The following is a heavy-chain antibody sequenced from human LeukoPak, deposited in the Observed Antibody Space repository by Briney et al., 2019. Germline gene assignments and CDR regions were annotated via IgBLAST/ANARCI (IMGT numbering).Heavy chain of an antibody. CDR3: ARERRGYGYGTLDL. V-gene: IGHV3-30*14. D-gene: IGHD5-12*01. CDR2: ISDNGLRT. Sequence: PGGSLRLSCVASGIDFNVYEVHWVRQSPGKGLEWVALISDNGLRTNYAESLKGRFTVSRDNSMNTINLQMNNLKVEDTAVYFCARERRGYGYGTLDLWGQGTLVSVSS. J-gene: IGHJ5*02. CDR1: GIDFNVYE.